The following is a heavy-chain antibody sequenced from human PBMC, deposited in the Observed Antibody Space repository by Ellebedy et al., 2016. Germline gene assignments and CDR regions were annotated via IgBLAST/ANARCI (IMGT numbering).Heavy chain of an antibody. CDR1: GFTFDDYG. D-gene: IGHD6-13*01. CDR3: AKRRQQLVRGDFDY. J-gene: IGHJ4*02. V-gene: IGHV3-23*01. CDR2: MSGSGSHT. Sequence: GESLKISXAASGFTFDDYGMSWVRQAPGKGLEWVSLMSGSGSHTYYADSVKGRFTISRDNSKNTLYLQMSSLTDDDTALYYCAKRRQQLVRGDFDYWGQGTLVTVSS.